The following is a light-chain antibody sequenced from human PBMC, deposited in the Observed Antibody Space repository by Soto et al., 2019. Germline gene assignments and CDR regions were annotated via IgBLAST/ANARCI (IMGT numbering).Light chain of an antibody. Sequence: EIVMTQSPATLSVSPGERATLSCRASQSVSNNLAWYQQKPGQAPRLLIYGASTRATGIPARFSGSGSGTEFTLTISSLQSEVFALYYCQQYNNWPRTFGQGTKVDIK. CDR2: GAS. CDR3: QQYNNWPRT. J-gene: IGKJ1*01. V-gene: IGKV3-15*01. CDR1: QSVSNN.